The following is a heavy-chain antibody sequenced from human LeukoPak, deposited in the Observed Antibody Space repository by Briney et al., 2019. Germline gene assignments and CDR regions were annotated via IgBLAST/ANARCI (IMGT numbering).Heavy chain of an antibody. CDR2: MNPNSGNT. J-gene: IGHJ1*01. CDR3: AINLPANRRFQH. V-gene: IGHV1-8*01. Sequence: GASVKVSCKASGYTFTSYDINWVRQATGQGPEWMGWMNPNSGNTGYAQKFQGRVTMTRNTSIGTAYMELSNVRSEDTAMYYCAINLPANRRFQHWGQGTLVTVSS. CDR1: GYTFTSYD. D-gene: IGHD1-14*01.